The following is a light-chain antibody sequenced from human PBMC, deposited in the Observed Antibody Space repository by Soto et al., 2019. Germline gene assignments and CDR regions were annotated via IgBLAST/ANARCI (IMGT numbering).Light chain of an antibody. J-gene: IGKJ4*01. CDR1: QGIGTW. V-gene: IGKV1D-12*01. Sequence: DIPMTQSPSSVSASVGDRVTITCRASQGIGTWLAWYQQKPGRATKLLIYDASNLQSGVPSRFSGSGSGTDFTLTITSLQPEDFATYYCQQANSFPLTFGGGTKVEIK. CDR3: QQANSFPLT. CDR2: DAS.